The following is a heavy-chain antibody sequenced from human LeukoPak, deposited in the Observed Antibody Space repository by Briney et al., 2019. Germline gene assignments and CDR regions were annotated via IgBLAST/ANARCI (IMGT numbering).Heavy chain of an antibody. CDR2: ITMNSVT. V-gene: IGHV3-69-1*01. CDR3: TRGRYQFLGPNDS. J-gene: IGHJ4*02. D-gene: IGHD1-14*01. Sequence: GGSLRLSCSASGISISDYGMRWVRQAPGKGLEWLSYITMNSVTLYAESVKGRFTTSRDNDKNSVYLQLNSLRDEDTAVYYCTRGRYQFLGPNDSWGQGSLVSVSS. CDR1: GISISDYG.